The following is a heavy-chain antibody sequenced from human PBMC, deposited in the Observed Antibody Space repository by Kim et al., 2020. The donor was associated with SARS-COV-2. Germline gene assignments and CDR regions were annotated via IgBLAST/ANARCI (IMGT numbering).Heavy chain of an antibody. Sequence: KFQERVTITRDMSTSTAYMELSSLRSEDTAVYYCAATSAIMGAVAGSFDYWGQGTLVTVSS. D-gene: IGHD6-19*01. CDR3: AATSAIMGAVAGSFDY. V-gene: IGHV1-58*01. J-gene: IGHJ4*02.